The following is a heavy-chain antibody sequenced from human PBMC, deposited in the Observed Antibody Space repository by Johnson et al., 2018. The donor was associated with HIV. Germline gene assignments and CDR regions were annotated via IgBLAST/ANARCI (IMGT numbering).Heavy chain of an antibody. CDR2: ISWNSGSI. Sequence: VQLVESGGGLVQPGRSLRLTCVGSGFTFHEYAMHWVRQIPGKGLEWVSGISWNSGSIGYADSVKGRFTISRDNSKNTLYLQMNSLRAGDTAVYYCARRSITSDGFDIWGQGTMVTVSS. V-gene: IGHV3-9*01. D-gene: IGHD2-2*01. CDR1: GFTFHEYA. CDR3: ARRSITSDGFDI. J-gene: IGHJ3*02.